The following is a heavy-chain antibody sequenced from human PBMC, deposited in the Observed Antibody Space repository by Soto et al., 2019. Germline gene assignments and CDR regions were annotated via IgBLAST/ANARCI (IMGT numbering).Heavy chain of an antibody. Sequence: EVQLVESGGGLVKPGGSLRLSCAASGFTFSNAWMSWVRQAPGKGLEWVGRIKSKSDGGTADYAAPVKGRFTISRDDSKNTLYLQMNSLKNEDTAVYYCTTDPSDYGDDWGQGTLVTVSS. CDR3: TTDPSDYGDD. V-gene: IGHV3-15*01. J-gene: IGHJ4*02. CDR2: IKSKSDGGTA. CDR1: GFTFSNAW.